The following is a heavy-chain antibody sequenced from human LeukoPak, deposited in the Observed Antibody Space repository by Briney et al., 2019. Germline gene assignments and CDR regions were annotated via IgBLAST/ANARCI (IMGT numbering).Heavy chain of an antibody. D-gene: IGHD3-22*01. V-gene: IGHV4-34*01. CDR2: INHSGST. CDR3: ASDSSGYYYINGFDY. J-gene: IGHJ4*02. Sequence: SETLSLTCAVYGGSFSDYYWTWIRQPPGKGLEWIGEINHSGSTNYNPSLKSRVTISVDTSKKQFFLRLSSVTAADTAVYYCASDSSGYYYINGFDYWGQGTLVTVSS. CDR1: GGSFSDYY.